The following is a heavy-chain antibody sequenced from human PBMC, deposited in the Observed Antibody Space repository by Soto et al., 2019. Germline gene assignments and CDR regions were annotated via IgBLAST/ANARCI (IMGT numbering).Heavy chain of an antibody. CDR1: GFILNHYG. CDR3: ARDHYGDKGGGGGFGP. CDR2: IWHDGSNK. J-gene: IGHJ5*02. V-gene: IGHV3-33*01. D-gene: IGHD4-17*01. Sequence: QVHLVESGGGVVQPGTSLRLSCETSGFILNHYGMQWVRQAPGKGLEWVAVIWHDGSNKYYADSVKGRFTISRDTSRKTGYLQMDSLRDGDTALFYWARDHYGDKGGGGGFGPWGQGTLVTVSS.